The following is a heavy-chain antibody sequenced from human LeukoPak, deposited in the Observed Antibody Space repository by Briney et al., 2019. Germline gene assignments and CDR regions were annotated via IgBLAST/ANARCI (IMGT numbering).Heavy chain of an antibody. D-gene: IGHD3-10*01. CDR2: IYYSGST. V-gene: IGHV4-39*01. CDR1: GGSISSSSYY. J-gene: IGHJ4*02. CDR3: ATQGNYFDY. Sequence: SETLPLTCTVAGGSISSSSYYWGWIRQPPGKGLEWIGSIYYSGSTYYNPSLKSRVTISVDTSKNQFSLKLSSVTAADTAVYYCATQGNYFDYWGQGTLVTVSS.